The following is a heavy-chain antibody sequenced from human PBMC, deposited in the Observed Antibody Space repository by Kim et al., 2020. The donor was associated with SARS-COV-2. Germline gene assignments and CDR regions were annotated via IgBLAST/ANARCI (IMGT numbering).Heavy chain of an antibody. CDR1: GGTFSSYA. Sequence: SVKVSCKASGGTFSSYAISWVRQAPGQGLEWMGGIIPIFGTANYAQKFQGRVTITADESTSTAYMELSSLRSEDTAVYYCATVIYCTGGVCPVLTDYYGMDVWGQGTTVTVSS. V-gene: IGHV1-69*13. CDR2: IIPIFGTA. CDR3: ATVIYCTGGVCPVLTDYYGMDV. D-gene: IGHD2-8*02. J-gene: IGHJ6*02.